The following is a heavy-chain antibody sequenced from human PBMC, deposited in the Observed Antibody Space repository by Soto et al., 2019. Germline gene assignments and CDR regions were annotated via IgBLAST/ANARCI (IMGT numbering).Heavy chain of an antibody. D-gene: IGHD1-26*01. Sequence: QVQLVESGGGVVQPGRSLRLSCAASGFTFSSYGMHWVRQAPGKGLEWVAVISYDGRNKYHADSVKGRFTISRDNSXXTVYLQMNSLRAEDTAVYYCANDGGGLGAAYYVDYWGQGTLVAVSS. CDR1: GFTFSSYG. V-gene: IGHV3-30*18. CDR3: ANDGGGLGAAYYVDY. CDR2: ISYDGRNK. J-gene: IGHJ4*02.